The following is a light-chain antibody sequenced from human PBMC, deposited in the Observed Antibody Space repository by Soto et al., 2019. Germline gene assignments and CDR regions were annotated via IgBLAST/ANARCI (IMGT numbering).Light chain of an antibody. V-gene: IGKV3-20*01. CDR1: QSVSSSY. J-gene: IGKJ5*01. CDR3: QQYGSSPRT. Sequence: EIVLTQSPGTLSLSPGERATLSCRDSQSVSSSYLAWYQQKLCQAPRLLIYGASSRATGISDRFSGSGSGTDFTFTISRLEPEDFAVYYCQQYGSSPRTFGQGTRLEIK. CDR2: GAS.